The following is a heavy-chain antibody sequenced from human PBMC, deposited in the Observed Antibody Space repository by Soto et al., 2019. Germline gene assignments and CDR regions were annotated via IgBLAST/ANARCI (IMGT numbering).Heavy chain of an antibody. Sequence: VGSLRLSCAASGFIFSNAWINWVRQVPGKGLEWVGRIKSKINGGTADYAAPVQGRFAVSRDDSKNMVFLQMNSLKTEHTGIYSRTTDAYSSTTEVRFDCWGQGTGVTVSS. CDR2: IKSKINGGTA. V-gene: IGHV3-15*07. J-gene: IGHJ4*02. CDR3: TTDAYSSTTEVRFDC. CDR1: GFIFSNAW. D-gene: IGHD5-12*01.